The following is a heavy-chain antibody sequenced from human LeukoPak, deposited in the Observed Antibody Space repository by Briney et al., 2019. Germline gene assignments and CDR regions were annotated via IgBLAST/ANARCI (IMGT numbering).Heavy chain of an antibody. J-gene: IGHJ4*02. D-gene: IGHD2-15*01. V-gene: IGHV4-39*01. CDR3: ARRQMVVAATPGFDY. CDR2: IYYSGST. CDR1: GGSISSSSYY. Sequence: SETLSLTCTVSGGSISSSSYYWGWIRQPPGKGLEWIGSIYYSGSTYYNPSLKSRVTISVDTSKNQFSLKLSSVTAADTAVYYCARRQMVVAATPGFDYWGQGTLVTVSS.